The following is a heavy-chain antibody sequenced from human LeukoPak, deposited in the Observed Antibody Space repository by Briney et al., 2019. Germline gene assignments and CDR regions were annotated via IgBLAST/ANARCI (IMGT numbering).Heavy chain of an antibody. J-gene: IGHJ6*03. CDR3: ARDHSTRGYCSGGSCYAVSYYYMDV. CDR2: ISAYNGNT. CDR1: GYTFTSYG. V-gene: IGHV1-18*01. D-gene: IGHD2-15*01. Sequence: GASVKVSCKASGYTFTSYGISWVRQAPGQGLEWMGWISAYNGNTNYAQKLQGRVTMTTDTSTSTAYMELRSLRSDDTAVYYCARDHSTRGYCSGGSCYAVSYYYMDVWGKGTTVTVSS.